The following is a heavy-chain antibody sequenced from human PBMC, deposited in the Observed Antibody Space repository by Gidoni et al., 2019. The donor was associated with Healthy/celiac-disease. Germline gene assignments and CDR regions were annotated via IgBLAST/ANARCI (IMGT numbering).Heavy chain of an antibody. CDR3: ARVRYSSSRWYFDY. J-gene: IGHJ4*02. CDR1: GGSISSYY. D-gene: IGHD6-13*01. Sequence: QVQLQESGPGLVKPSETLSLTCTVSGGSISSYYWSWIRQPPGKGLEWIGYIYYSGSTNYNPSLKSRVTISVDTSKNQFSLKLSSVTAADTAVYYCARVRYSSSRWYFDYWGQGTLVTVSS. V-gene: IGHV4-59*01. CDR2: IYYSGST.